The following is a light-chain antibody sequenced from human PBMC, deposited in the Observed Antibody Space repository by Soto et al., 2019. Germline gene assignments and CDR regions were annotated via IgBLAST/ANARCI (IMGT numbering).Light chain of an antibody. CDR1: QSISSW. J-gene: IGKJ1*01. Sequence: DIQMTQSPSTLSASVGDRVTITCRASQSISSWLAWYQQKPGKAPKLLIYDASSLECGAPSRFSGSGSGTGFTLTIRSLQPDDFATYYCQQYDSYSGGTFGQGTKVEIK. V-gene: IGKV1-5*01. CDR2: DAS. CDR3: QQYDSYSGGT.